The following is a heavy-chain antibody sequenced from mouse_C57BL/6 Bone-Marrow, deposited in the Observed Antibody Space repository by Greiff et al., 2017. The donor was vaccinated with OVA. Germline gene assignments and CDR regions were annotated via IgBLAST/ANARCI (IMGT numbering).Heavy chain of an antibody. CDR1: GYTFTSYW. V-gene: IGHV1-5*01. CDR3: TRAIATVGSTEESY. Sequence: EVKVEESGTVLARPGASVKMSCKTSGYTFTSYWMHWVKQRPGQGLEWIGAIYPGNSDTSYNQKFKGKAKLTAVTSASTAYMELSSLTNEDSAVYYCTRAIATVGSTEESYWGQGTTLTVSS. D-gene: IGHD1-1*01. CDR2: IYPGNSDT. J-gene: IGHJ2*01.